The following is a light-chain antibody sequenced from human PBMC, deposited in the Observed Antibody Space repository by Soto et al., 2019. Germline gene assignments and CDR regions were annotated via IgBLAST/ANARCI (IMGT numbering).Light chain of an antibody. CDR2: DAS. Sequence: EIVLTQSPATLSLSPGERATLSCRASQSVSNYLVWYQQKPGQAPRLLIYDASNRATGIPARFSGSGSGTDFTLTISSLEPEDFAVYFCQHRAGWPPALTFGGGTKVDI. J-gene: IGKJ4*01. CDR1: QSVSNY. V-gene: IGKV3-11*01. CDR3: QHRAGWPPALT.